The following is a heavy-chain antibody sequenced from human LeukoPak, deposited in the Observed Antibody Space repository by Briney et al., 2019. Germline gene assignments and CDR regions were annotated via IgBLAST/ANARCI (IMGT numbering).Heavy chain of an antibody. Sequence: GGSLRLSCAASGFTFSSYAMSWVRQAPGKGLEWVSAISGSGGSTYYADSVKGRFTISRDNSKNTLYLQMNSLRAEDTAVYYCAKPPYCSGGSCYSEEGVYWGQGTLVIVSS. CDR3: AKPPYCSGGSCYSEEGVY. CDR2: ISGSGGST. V-gene: IGHV3-23*01. D-gene: IGHD2-15*01. J-gene: IGHJ4*02. CDR1: GFTFSSYA.